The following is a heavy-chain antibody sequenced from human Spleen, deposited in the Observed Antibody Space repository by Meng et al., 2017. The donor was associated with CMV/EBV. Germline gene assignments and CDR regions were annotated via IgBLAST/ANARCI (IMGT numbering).Heavy chain of an antibody. J-gene: IGHJ2*01. V-gene: IGHV4-61*01. CDR3: ARRDISGYWYFDL. D-gene: IGHD3-10*01. Sequence: SETLSLTCTVSGGSVSSGSYYWSWIRQPPGKGLEWIGYIYYSGSTNYNPSLKSRVTISVDTSKNQFSLKLSSVTAADTAVYYCARRDISGYWYFDLWGRGTLVTVSS. CDR1: GGSVSSGSYY. CDR2: IYYSGST.